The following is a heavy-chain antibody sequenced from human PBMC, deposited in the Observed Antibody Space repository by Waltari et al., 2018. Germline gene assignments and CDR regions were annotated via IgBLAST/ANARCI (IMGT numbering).Heavy chain of an antibody. Sequence: EVQLLESGGGLVQPGGSLRLSCAASGFTFRSYAMGWVRQGPGKGLEWFSSYRGSVAAIYYADSLKGRFTISRDNSKNTLYLQMISLRAEDTAVYYCAEAGLYVRDYYYDYSMGVWGQGTTVTVSS. J-gene: IGHJ6*02. CDR1: GFTFRSYA. CDR2: YRGSVAAI. D-gene: IGHD3-16*01. CDR3: AEAGLYVRDYYYDYSMGV. V-gene: IGHV3-23*01.